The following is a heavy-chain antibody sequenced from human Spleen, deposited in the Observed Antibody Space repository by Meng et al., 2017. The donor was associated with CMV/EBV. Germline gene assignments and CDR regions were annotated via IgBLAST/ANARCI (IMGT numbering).Heavy chain of an antibody. Sequence: GGSLRLSCAASGFTFSSYGMHWVRQAPGRGLEWVAVIWYDGSNQYYTDSVKGRFTISRDNSKNTLYLQMDSLRAEDTAVYYCAAIGGEQQLVEDYWGQGTLVTSPQ. CDR1: GFTFSSYG. V-gene: IGHV3-33*01. CDR2: IWYDGSNQ. J-gene: IGHJ4*02. D-gene: IGHD6-13*01. CDR3: AAIGGEQQLVEDY.